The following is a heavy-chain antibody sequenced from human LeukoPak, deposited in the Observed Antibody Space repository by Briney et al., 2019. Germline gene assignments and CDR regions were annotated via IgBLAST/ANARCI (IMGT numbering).Heavy chain of an antibody. CDR1: GFTFTSSA. Sequence: SVKVSCKASGFTFTSSAVQWVRQARGQRLEWIGWIVVGSGNTNYARKFQERVTITRDMSTSTAYMELSSLRSEDTAVYYCAAVRYYDILTGYTWGQGTLVTVSS. V-gene: IGHV1-58*01. CDR2: IVVGSGNT. D-gene: IGHD3-9*01. J-gene: IGHJ5*02. CDR3: AAVRYYDILTGYT.